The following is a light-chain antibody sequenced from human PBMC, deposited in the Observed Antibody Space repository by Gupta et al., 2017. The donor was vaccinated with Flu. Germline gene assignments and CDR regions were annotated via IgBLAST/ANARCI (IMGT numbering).Light chain of an antibody. V-gene: IGLV2-8*01. CDR2: EVS. CDR1: SGDVGGYNY. J-gene: IGLJ1*01. CDR3: GSYADGRYV. Sequence: QSVTISCTGTSGDVGGYNYVSWYQQHPGNAHNLMIYEVSRRTSGAPDRFSASKSGSTASLTVSGLQAEDEADYYCGSYADGRYVFGTGTKVTVL.